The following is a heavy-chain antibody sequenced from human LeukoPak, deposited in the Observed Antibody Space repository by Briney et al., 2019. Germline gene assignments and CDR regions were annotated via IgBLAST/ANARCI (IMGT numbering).Heavy chain of an antibody. V-gene: IGHV4-39*01. CDR3: ARHPAHFVWSVPSHLDY. J-gene: IGHJ4*02. Sequence: GSLRLSCAASGFTFSSYAMSWVRQAPGKGLEWIGSIYYSGSTYYNPSLKSRVTISVDTSKNQFSLKLSSVTAADTAVYYCARHPAHFVWSVPSHLDYWGQGTLVTVSS. CDR2: IYYSGST. CDR1: GFTFSSYA. D-gene: IGHD3-9*01.